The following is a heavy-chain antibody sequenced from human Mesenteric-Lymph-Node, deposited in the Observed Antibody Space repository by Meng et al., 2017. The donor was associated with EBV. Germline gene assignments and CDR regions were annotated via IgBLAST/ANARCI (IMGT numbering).Heavy chain of an antibody. D-gene: IGHD5-18*01. Sequence: VPLVQSGAKVKKPGASVKVSCKASGYTFTSYDISWVRQAPGQGLEWMGWISVYDGNTNYAQRLQGRVTMTTDTSTSTAYLEVRSLRSDDTAVYYCARDLGYSYGYVDYWGQGTLVTVSS. CDR1: GYTFTSYD. CDR2: ISVYDGNT. CDR3: ARDLGYSYGYVDY. V-gene: IGHV1-18*01. J-gene: IGHJ4*02.